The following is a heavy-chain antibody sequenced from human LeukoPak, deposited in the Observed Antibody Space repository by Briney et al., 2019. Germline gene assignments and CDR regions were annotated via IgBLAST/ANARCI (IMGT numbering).Heavy chain of an antibody. Sequence: PSETLSLTCSVSGGSVTSGTYHWSWIRQPPGKGLEWIGSVYFDGGTHYNPSLQSRVTISVDTSKNQFSLRLSSVTAADTALYYCARDHYYDGRGRFDPWGQGTLVTVSS. V-gene: IGHV4-39*07. CDR2: VYFDGGT. J-gene: IGHJ5*02. CDR3: ARDHYYDGRGRFDP. D-gene: IGHD3-16*01. CDR1: GGSVTSGTYH.